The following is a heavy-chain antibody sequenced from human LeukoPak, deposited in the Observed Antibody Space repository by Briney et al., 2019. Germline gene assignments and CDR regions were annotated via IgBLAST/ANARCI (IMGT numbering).Heavy chain of an antibody. Sequence: GGSLRLSCAASGFTFSSYAMSWVRQAPGKGLEWVSAISGGGGSTYYADSVKGRFTISRDNSKNTLYLQMNSLRAEDTAVYYCAKMVRGVHYYFDYWGQGTLVTVSS. CDR1: GFTFSSYA. CDR2: ISGGGGST. CDR3: AKMVRGVHYYFDY. D-gene: IGHD3-10*01. J-gene: IGHJ4*02. V-gene: IGHV3-23*01.